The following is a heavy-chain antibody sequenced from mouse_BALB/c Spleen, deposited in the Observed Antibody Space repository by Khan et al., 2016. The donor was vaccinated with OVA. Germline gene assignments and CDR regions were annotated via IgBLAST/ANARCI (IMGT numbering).Heavy chain of an antibody. J-gene: IGHJ2*01. CDR1: GYSITSGYG. V-gene: IGHV3-2*02. CDR2: ISYSGST. Sequence: VQLQQSGPGLVKPSQSLSLTCTVTGYSITSGYGWNWIRQFPGNKLEWMGYISYSGSTNYNPSLKSRISITRDTSKNQFFLQLNSVTTEDTATYYCTRTARIKYWGQGTTLTVSS. D-gene: IGHD1-2*01. CDR3: TRTARIKY.